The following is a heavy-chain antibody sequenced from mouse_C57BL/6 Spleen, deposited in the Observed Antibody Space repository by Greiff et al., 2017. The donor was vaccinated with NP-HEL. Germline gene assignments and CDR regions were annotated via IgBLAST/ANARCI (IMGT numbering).Heavy chain of an antibody. CDR1: GYTFTSYW. CDR3: ARNYYSTRYYAVDY. J-gene: IGHJ4*01. V-gene: IGHV1-52*01. D-gene: IGHD2-5*01. CDR2: IDPSDSET. Sequence: QVQLQQPGAELVRPGSSVKLSCKASGYTFTSYWMHWVKQRPIQGLEWIGNIDPSDSETHYNQKFKDKATLTVDKSSSTAYMQLSSLTSEDSAVYYCARNYYSTRYYAVDYWGQGTSVTVSS.